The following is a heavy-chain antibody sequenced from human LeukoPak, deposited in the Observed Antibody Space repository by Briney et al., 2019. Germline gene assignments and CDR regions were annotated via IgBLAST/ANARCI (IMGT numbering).Heavy chain of an antibody. CDR3: VTGSTVTNYFDY. CDR1: GFPFNAYW. CDR2: IWFDGKNE. J-gene: IGHJ4*02. D-gene: IGHD4-11*01. V-gene: IGHV3-33*08. Sequence: GGSLRLSCAASGFPFNAYWMTWVRLAPGKGLEWVADIWFDGKNEHFAASVKGRFTISRDNSKNTLYLQMNSLRADDTAVYYCVTGSTVTNYFDYWGQGTLVTVSS.